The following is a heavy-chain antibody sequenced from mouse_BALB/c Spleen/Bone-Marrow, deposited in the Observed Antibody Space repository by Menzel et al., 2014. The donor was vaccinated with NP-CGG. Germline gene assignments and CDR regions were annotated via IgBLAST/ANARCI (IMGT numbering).Heavy chain of an antibody. Sequence: QVHVKQSGAEQVRPGTSVKVSCKASGYAFTNYLIEWVKQRPGQGLEWIGVINPGSGGTNYNEKFKGKATLTADKSSSTAYMQLSSLTSDDSAVYFCARELLYGNYSDYWGQGTTLTVSS. J-gene: IGHJ2*01. CDR1: GYAFTNYL. V-gene: IGHV1-54*01. D-gene: IGHD2-1*01. CDR2: INPGSGGT. CDR3: ARELLYGNYSDY.